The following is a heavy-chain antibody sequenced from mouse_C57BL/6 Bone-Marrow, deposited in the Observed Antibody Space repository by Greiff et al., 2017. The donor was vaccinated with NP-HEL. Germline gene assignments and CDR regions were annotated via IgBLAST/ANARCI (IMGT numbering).Heavy chain of an antibody. Sequence: QVQLQQSGPELVKPGASVKLSCKASGYSFTSYYIHWVKQRPGPGLAWIGWIYPGSGNTTYNEKFKGKATLTADTSSRPAYMQLSSLTSADSAVYYWAREPRDGYAMDYWGQGTSVTVSS. CDR1: GYSFTSYY. J-gene: IGHJ4*01. CDR2: IYPGSGNT. CDR3: AREPRDGYAMDY. V-gene: IGHV1-66*01.